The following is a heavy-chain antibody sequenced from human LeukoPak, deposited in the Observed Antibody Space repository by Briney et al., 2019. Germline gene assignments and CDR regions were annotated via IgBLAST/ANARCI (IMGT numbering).Heavy chain of an antibody. CDR2: INPSGGST. CDR1: GYTFTSYY. D-gene: IGHD3-3*01. CDR3: ARSKPYYDFWSGYQPTYYYYYMDV. J-gene: IGHJ6*03. V-gene: IGHV1-46*01. Sequence: ASVKVSCKASGYTFTSYYMHWVRQAPGQGLEWMGIINPSGGSTNYAQKFRGRVTITADESTSTAYMELSSLRSEDTAVYYCARSKPYYDFWSGYQPTYYYYYMDVWGKGTTVTVSS.